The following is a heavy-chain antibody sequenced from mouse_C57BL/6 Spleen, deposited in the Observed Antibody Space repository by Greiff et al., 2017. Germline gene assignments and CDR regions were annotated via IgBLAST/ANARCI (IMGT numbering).Heavy chain of an antibody. D-gene: IGHD1-1*01. CDR3: TREYYGSGTY. Sequence: DVLLVESGEGLVKPGGSLKLSCAASGFTFSSYAMSWVRQTPEKRLEWVAYISSGGDYIYYADTVKGRFTISRDNARNTLYLQMSSLKSEDTAMYYCTREYYGSGTYWGQGTLVTVSA. CDR1: GFTFSSYA. J-gene: IGHJ3*01. CDR2: ISSGGDYI. V-gene: IGHV5-9-1*02.